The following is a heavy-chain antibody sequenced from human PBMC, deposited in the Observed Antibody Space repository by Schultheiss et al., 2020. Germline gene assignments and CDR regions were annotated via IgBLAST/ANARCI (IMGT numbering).Heavy chain of an antibody. CDR3: AKGESGSYYVLVDY. CDR1: GFTFDDYA. Sequence: GESLKISCAASGFTFDDYAMHWVRQAPGKGLEWVSAISGSGGSTYYADSVKGRFTISRDNSKNTLYLQMNSLRAEDTAVYYCAKGESGSYYVLVDYWGQGTLVTGSS. J-gene: IGHJ4*02. D-gene: IGHD1-26*01. CDR2: ISGSGGST. V-gene: IGHV3-23*01.